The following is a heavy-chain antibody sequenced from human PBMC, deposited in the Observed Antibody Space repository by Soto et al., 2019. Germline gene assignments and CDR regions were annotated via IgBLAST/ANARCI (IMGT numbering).Heavy chain of an antibody. CDR2: INPKSDDT. Sequence: ASVKVSCKASGYPFSDNQIHWLRRAPGQGLEWMGRINPKSDDTNYAQKFQGRVTMTRDTSIDTAFLELTGLTSDDTATYYCARKHSLDYIRWGLDPWGQGALVTVSS. CDR3: ARKHSLDYIRWGLDP. D-gene: IGHD4-4*01. J-gene: IGHJ5*02. V-gene: IGHV1-2*02. CDR1: GYPFSDNQ.